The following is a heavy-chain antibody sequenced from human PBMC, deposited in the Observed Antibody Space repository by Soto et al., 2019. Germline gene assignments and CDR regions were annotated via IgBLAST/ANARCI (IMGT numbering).Heavy chain of an antibody. V-gene: IGHV4-59*01. CDR2: IYYSGRT. CDR3: ARMRGLGEISPYFEY. CDR1: GGSISDYQ. D-gene: IGHD3-16*02. Sequence: QVQLQESGPGLVRPSETLSLTCSVSGGSISDYQWNWIRQSPGKGLEWIGYIYYSGRTNYNPSLKSRVTISLDTSTKQFSLRLRSVTAADTAVYYCARMRGLGEISPYFEYWGQGTLVTVSS. J-gene: IGHJ4*02.